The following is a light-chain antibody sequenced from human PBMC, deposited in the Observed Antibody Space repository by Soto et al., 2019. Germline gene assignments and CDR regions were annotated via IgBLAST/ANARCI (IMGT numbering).Light chain of an antibody. J-gene: IGKJ2*01. CDR3: QQYNNWPPYT. V-gene: IGKV3-15*01. CDR1: QSVSSN. CDR2: DAS. Sequence: EIVMTQSPSTLSVSPGERATLSCRASQSVSSNLAWYQQKPGQAPRLLIYDASTRATGVPARFSGSGSGTEFTLTINSLQSEDCAVYLCQQYNNWPPYTFGQGTKLEIK.